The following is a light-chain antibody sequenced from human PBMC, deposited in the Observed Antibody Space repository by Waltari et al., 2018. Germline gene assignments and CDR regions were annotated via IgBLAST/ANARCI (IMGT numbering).Light chain of an antibody. J-gene: IGKJ2*01. CDR2: AAS. V-gene: IGKV3-20*01. Sequence: IALTQSPGTLSLSPVERATLSCRASQTVDSNSVAWYQQRPGQVPRLLIFAASSRATGIPDRFSASGSGTDFTLTIRRLEPEDFAVYYCQQYDWSPPGYTFGQGTKLEIK. CDR3: QQYDWSPPGYT. CDR1: QTVDSNS.